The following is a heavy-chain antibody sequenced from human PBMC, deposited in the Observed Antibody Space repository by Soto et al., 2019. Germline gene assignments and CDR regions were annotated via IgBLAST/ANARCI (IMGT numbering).Heavy chain of an antibody. CDR3: GSVFEY. CDR2: ITHDGSGT. J-gene: IGHJ4*01. Sequence: EVEVVESGGGLVQPGESLRLSCAASGFIFTNYWMHWVHQVPGRGLVWVSGITHDGSGTKYADSVKGRFTISRDNAKNTVYLQMNSLRPEDTAVYYCGSVFEYWGRGTLVTVSS. CDR1: GFIFTNYW. V-gene: IGHV3-74*01.